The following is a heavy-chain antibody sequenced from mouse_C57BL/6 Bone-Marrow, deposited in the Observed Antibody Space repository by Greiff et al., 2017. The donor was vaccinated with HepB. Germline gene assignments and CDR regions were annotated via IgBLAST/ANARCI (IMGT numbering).Heavy chain of an antibody. CDR3: TREEAYSNYEGFDY. J-gene: IGHJ2*01. Sequence: VHLQQSGAELVRPGASVTLSCKASGYTFTDYEMHWVKQTPVHGLEWIGAIDPETGGTAYNQKFKGKAILTADKSSSTAYMELRSLTSEDSAVYYCTREEAYSNYEGFDYWGQGTTLTVSS. CDR2: IDPETGGT. CDR1: GYTFTDYE. V-gene: IGHV1-15*01. D-gene: IGHD2-5*01.